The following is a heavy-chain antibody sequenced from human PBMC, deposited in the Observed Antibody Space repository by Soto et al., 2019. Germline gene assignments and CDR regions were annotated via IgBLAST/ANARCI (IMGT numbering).Heavy chain of an antibody. J-gene: IGHJ4*02. D-gene: IGHD2-15*01. V-gene: IGHV3-33*01. CDR3: AAWAEGATEVH. Sequence: GGSLRLSCAASGFTFSSYGMHWVRQAPGKGLEWVAVIWYDASKQFYAASVEGRFTISRDNSKAILYLQMNSLRAEDTAVYYCAAWAEGATEVHWGQGTLVTVS. CDR1: GFTFSSYG. CDR2: IWYDASKQ.